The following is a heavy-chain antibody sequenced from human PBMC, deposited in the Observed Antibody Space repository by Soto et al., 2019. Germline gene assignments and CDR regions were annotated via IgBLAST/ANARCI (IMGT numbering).Heavy chain of an antibody. J-gene: IGHJ6*03. CDR2: TYYRSRWYN. D-gene: IGHD4-4*01. Sequence: QVQLQQSGPGLVKPSQTLSLTCAISGDSVSSNSAAWNWIRRSPSGGLEWLGRTYYRSRWYNDYAVSVRSRITINPDTSKNQFSLHLKSVTPEDTAVYYCAVTTSRQWYYMDVWGKGTTVTVSS. CDR1: GDSVSSNSAA. V-gene: IGHV6-1*01. CDR3: AVTTSRQWYYMDV.